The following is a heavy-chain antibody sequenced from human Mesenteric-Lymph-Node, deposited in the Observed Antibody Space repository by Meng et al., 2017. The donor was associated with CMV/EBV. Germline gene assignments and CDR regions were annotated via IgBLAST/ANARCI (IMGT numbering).Heavy chain of an antibody. V-gene: IGHV3-30-3*01. CDR1: GFTFSRYA. D-gene: IGHD6-19*01. CDR2: IPYDGSNK. Sequence: GGSLRLSCAASGFTFSRYAMHWVRQAPGKGLEWVAVIPYDGSNKYYADSVKGRSTISRDNSKNTVYLQMNALRAGDTAVYYCARDLSGYTSAWLSYFDQWGQGTLVTVSS. CDR3: ARDLSGYTSAWLSYFDQ. J-gene: IGHJ4*02.